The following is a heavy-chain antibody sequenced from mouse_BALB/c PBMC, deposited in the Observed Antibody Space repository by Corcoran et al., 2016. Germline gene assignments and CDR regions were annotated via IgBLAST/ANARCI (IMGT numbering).Heavy chain of an antibody. Sequence: EVQLQQPLPELVKPGASMKISCKASGYSFTGYTMNWVNQRHRNKRDWIELINPYNGDTSYNQKFKRKATLTVDKSSSTAYMEILSLTSEDSAFYYCARKKYGNYVDATDYWGQGTSVTVTS. CDR3: ARKKYGNYVDATDY. D-gene: IGHD2-10*02. J-gene: IGHJ4*01. CDR1: GYSFTGYT. CDR2: INPYNGDT. V-gene: IGHV1-18*01.